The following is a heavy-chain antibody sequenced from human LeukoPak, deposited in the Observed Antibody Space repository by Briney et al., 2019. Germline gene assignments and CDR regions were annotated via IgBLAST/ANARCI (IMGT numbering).Heavy chain of an antibody. CDR1: GFTFTHYW. CDR2: IRGDGSSP. Sequence: PGGSLRLSCAASGFTFTHYWMHWVRQVPGKGLVWVSRIRGDGSSPIYADSVNGRFTISRDNAKNTLYLQMNSLGVEDGGIYYCARDGSLPDYWGQGTLVTVSS. V-gene: IGHV3-74*01. D-gene: IGHD1-1*01. CDR3: ARDGSLPDY. J-gene: IGHJ4*02.